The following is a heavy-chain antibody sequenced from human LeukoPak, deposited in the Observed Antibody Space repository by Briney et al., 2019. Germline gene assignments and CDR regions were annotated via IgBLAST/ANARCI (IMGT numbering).Heavy chain of an antibody. J-gene: IGHJ6*02. CDR2: ISSRGAT. Sequence: GGSLRLSCAASGFIVSNNYMSWARQAPGKGLEWVSIISSRGATYSTDSVKGRFTISRDNSQNTLYLQMNSLRAEDTAVYYCATRGRSGYYYGMDVWGPGTTVTVSS. D-gene: IGHD1-26*01. CDR3: ATRGRSGYYYGMDV. CDR1: GFIVSNNY. V-gene: IGHV3-66*01.